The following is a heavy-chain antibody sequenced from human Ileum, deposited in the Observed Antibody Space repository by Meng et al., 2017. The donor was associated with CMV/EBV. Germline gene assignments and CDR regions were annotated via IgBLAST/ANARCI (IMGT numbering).Heavy chain of an antibody. CDR1: GYTFSSKN. V-gene: IGHV7-4-1*02. J-gene: IGHJ4*02. Sequence: SSKTSGYTFSSKNIIWVRQAPGQGPEWMGWIDTNTGNPTYAQAFTGRFVFSLDTSVNTAYLQISSLKAEDTAVYYCARDGLSGRYFDYWGQGTLVTVSS. CDR3: ARDGLSGRYFDY. CDR2: IDTNTGNP. D-gene: IGHD1-26*01.